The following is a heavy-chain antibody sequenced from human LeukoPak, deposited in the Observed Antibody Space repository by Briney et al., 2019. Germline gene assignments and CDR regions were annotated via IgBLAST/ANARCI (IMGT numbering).Heavy chain of an antibody. CDR2: ISSSGTTI. V-gene: IGHV3-48*01. CDR3: ARDRNFGVFTKKGLDV. D-gene: IGHD3-3*01. CDR1: GFTFSRYA. J-gene: IGHJ6*02. Sequence: GGSLRLSCAASGFTFSRYAMSWVRQAPGKGLTWISYISSSGTTIYQRDSVKGRFTISRDNGKNSLYLQMNSLRAEDTAVYYCARDRNFGVFTKKGLDVWGQGTTVTVSS.